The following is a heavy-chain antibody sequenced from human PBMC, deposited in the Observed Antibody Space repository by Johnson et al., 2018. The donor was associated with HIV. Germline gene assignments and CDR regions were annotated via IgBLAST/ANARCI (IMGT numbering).Heavy chain of an antibody. J-gene: IGHJ3*01. Sequence: VQVVESGGGVVRPGGSLRLSCAASGFTFDDYGMSWVRQAPGKGLEWVSGVNWNGDSTGYADSVKGRFTISRDNAKNSLYLQMNSLRAEDTAVYYCAKDVGNYWPNAFDVWGQGTMLTVSS. D-gene: IGHD3-22*01. CDR1: GFTFDDYG. CDR3: AKDVGNYWPNAFDV. V-gene: IGHV3-20*04. CDR2: VNWNGDST.